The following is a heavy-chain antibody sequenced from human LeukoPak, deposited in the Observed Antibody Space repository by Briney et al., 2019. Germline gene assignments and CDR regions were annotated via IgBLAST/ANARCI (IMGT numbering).Heavy chain of an antibody. CDR2: INHSGST. Sequence: PSETLSLTCAVYGGSFSGYYWSWIRQPPGKGLEWIGEINHSGSTNYNPSLKSRVTISVDTSKNQFSLKLSSVTAADTAVYYCAMSPPSFDYGDHVTHNWFDPWGQGTLVTVSS. CDR1: GGSFSGYY. J-gene: IGHJ5*02. D-gene: IGHD4-17*01. V-gene: IGHV4-34*01. CDR3: AMSPPSFDYGDHVTHNWFDP.